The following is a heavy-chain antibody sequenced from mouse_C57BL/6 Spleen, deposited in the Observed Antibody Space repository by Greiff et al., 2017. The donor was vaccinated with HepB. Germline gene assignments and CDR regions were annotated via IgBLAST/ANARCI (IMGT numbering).Heavy chain of an antibody. V-gene: IGHV5-4*01. Sequence: EVQGVESGGGLVKPGGSLKLSCAASGFTFSSYAMSWVRQTPEKRLEWVATISDGGSYTYYPDNVKGRFTISRDNAKNNLYLQMSHLKSEDTAMYYCARDPYGFAYWGQGTLVTVSA. J-gene: IGHJ3*01. CDR1: GFTFSSYA. CDR2: ISDGGSYT. CDR3: ARDPYGFAY. D-gene: IGHD2-12*01.